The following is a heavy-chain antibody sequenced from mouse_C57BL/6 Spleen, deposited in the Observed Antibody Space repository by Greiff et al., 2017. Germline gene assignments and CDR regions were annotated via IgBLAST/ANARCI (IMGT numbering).Heavy chain of an antibody. D-gene: IGHD1-1*01. CDR2: WNNDNY. V-gene: IGHV8-2*01. CDR3: WRERNYYGISYSYWYFDV. CDR1: ISLSTSGMGL. Sequence: QVTLKVSGPGILQPSQTLSLACTFSGISLSTSGMGLSWLRKPSGKALEWLASIWNNDNYYKPSLKSRLTISKETSNYQVFLKLTNVDTADSATYDGAWRERNYYGISYSYWYFDVWGTGTTVTVSS. J-gene: IGHJ1*03.